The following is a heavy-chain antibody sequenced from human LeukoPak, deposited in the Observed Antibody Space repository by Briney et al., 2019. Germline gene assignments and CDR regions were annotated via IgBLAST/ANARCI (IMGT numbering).Heavy chain of an antibody. V-gene: IGHV3-48*04. Sequence: GGSLRLSCAASGFTFSSYSMNWVRQAPGKGLEWVSYISSSGSTIYYADSVKGRFTISRDNAKNSLYLQMDSLRAEDTAVYYCARKVYAKSFDYWGQGTLVTVSS. CDR3: ARKVYAKSFDY. D-gene: IGHD2-8*01. CDR2: ISSSGSTI. CDR1: GFTFSSYS. J-gene: IGHJ4*02.